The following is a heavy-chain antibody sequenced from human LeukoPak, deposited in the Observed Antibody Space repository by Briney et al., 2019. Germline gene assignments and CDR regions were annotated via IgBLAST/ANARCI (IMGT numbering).Heavy chain of an antibody. V-gene: IGHV1-69*02. Sequence: ASVKVSCKASGGTFSSYTISWVRQAPGQGLEWMGRIILILGIANYAQKFQGRVTITADKSTSTAYMELSSLRSEDTAVYYCARGYCSSTSCYRSDYWGQGTLVTVSS. CDR3: ARGYCSSTSCYRSDY. D-gene: IGHD2-2*01. J-gene: IGHJ4*02. CDR1: GGTFSSYT. CDR2: IILILGIA.